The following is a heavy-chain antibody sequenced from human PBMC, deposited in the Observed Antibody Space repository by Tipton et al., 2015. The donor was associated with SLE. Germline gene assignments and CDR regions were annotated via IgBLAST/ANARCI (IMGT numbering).Heavy chain of an antibody. J-gene: IGHJ4*02. V-gene: IGHV4-4*02. CDR1: GASITSSDW. CDR2: IHHRGST. CDR3: ARDTLGGLDY. D-gene: IGHD7-27*01. Sequence: SLRLSCAVSGASITSSDWWSWVRQPPGKGLEYIGEIHHRGSTNYKSSLRGRVTISVDTSKNQFSLKMSSVTAADTAVYYCARDTLGGLDYWGQGTLVTVSS.